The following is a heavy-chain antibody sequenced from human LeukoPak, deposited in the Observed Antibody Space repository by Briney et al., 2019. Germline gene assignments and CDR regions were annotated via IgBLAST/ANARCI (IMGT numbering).Heavy chain of an antibody. CDR1: GDSFSSSTAA. Sequence: KNSQTLSLTCAISGDSFSSSTAAWNRVRQSPSRGLEWLGRTYYRSKWYSDYAVSVRSRITINPDTSKNQFSLQLSSVTPEDTAVYYCARYPTGWYLDYWGQGTLVTVSS. J-gene: IGHJ4*02. CDR3: ARYPTGWYLDY. CDR2: TYYRSKWYS. V-gene: IGHV6-1*01. D-gene: IGHD6-19*01.